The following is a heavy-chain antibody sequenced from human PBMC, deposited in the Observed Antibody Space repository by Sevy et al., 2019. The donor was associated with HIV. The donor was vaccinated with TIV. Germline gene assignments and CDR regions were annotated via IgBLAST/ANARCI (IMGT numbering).Heavy chain of an antibody. D-gene: IGHD3-22*01. CDR1: GFTFSSYW. CDR3: ARAAYYYDSNDAFDI. J-gene: IGHJ3*02. CDR2: IKQDGSEK. V-gene: IGHV3-7*01. Sequence: GGSLRLSCAASGFTFSSYWMSWVRQAPGKGLEWVANIKQDGSEKYYVDSVKGRFTISRDNAKNSLYLQMNSLRAEDTAVYYCARAAYYYDSNDAFDIWGQGTMVTVSS.